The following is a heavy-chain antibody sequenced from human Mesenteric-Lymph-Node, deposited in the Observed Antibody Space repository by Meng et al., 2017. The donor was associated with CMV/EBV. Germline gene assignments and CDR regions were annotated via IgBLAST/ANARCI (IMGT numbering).Heavy chain of an antibody. J-gene: IGHJ5*02. D-gene: IGHD4-17*01. CDR1: GYTFTGYY. CDR3: ARRRSGDYDH. V-gene: IGHV1-2*02. CDR2: INPNSGGT. Sequence: ASVKVSCKASGYTFTGYYMHWVRQAPGQGLEWMGWINPNSGGTNYAQKFQGRVTMTRDTSTSTVYMELSSLRSEDTAVYYCARRRSGDYDHWGQGTLVTVSS.